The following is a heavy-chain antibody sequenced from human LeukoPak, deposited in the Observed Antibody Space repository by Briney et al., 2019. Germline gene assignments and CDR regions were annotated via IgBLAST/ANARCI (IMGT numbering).Heavy chain of an antibody. V-gene: IGHV3-30*01. CDR2: ISSGGTYE. Sequence: GGSLRLSCAASGFTFSNYAMHWVRQAPGKGLEWVSLISSGGTYEYYADSVKGRFTISRDNSKSTLYLQLNSLRAEDTAVYYCARDSTYYYDSGSSGPHYFDDWGQGTLVTVSS. CDR3: ARDSTYYYDSGSSGPHYFDD. D-gene: IGHD3-10*01. J-gene: IGHJ4*02. CDR1: GFTFSNYA.